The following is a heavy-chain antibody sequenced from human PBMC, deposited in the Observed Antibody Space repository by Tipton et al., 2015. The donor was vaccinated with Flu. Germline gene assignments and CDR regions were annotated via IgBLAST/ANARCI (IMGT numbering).Heavy chain of an antibody. D-gene: IGHD3-9*01. V-gene: IGHV3-23*01. Sequence: SLRLSCVASGFTYSQYAMSWVRQAPGKGLEWVSAISESGGSPYYAGSVKGRFTIFRDNSKNTLFLQMNNVRVEDTAVYYCARTFYFGSRGMDVWGQGTTVSVPS. CDR2: ISESGGSP. CDR1: GFTYSQYA. CDR3: ARTFYFGSRGMDV. J-gene: IGHJ6*02.